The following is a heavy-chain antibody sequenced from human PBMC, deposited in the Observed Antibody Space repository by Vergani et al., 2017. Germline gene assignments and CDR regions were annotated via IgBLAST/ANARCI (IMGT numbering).Heavy chain of an antibody. D-gene: IGHD4-11*01. CDR3: ARLGRPSITTCAYCYYMDV. CDR2: IDSDDDK. V-gene: IGHV2-70*01. J-gene: IGHJ6*03. Sequence: QVTLRESGPALVKPTQTLTLTCTFSGFSLSTSVMCVSWIRQAPGKALEWLALIDSDDDKYYTTSLKTRLTISKDTSKNQVVLTMTNMDHVDTATYFCARLGRPSITTCAYCYYMDVWGKGTTVTVSS. CDR1: GFSLSTSVMC.